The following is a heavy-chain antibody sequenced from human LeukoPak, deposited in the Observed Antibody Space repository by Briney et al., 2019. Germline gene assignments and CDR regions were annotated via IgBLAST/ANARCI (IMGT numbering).Heavy chain of an antibody. Sequence: PAGSLRLSCAASVCTVSSNHMSWVRQAPGKGLEWVSDIYSGGSTYYADSVKGRFTISRDTSKNTLYLQMNTLTAADTAVYYCASHSSSWYGFDHWGQGTLVTVSS. CDR1: VCTVSSNH. V-gene: IGHV3-53*01. CDR3: ASHSSSWYGFDH. J-gene: IGHJ4*02. CDR2: IYSGGST. D-gene: IGHD6-13*01.